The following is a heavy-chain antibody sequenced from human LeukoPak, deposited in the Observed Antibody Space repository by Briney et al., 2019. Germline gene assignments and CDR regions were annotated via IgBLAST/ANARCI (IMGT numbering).Heavy chain of an antibody. D-gene: IGHD6-19*01. V-gene: IGHV3-21*01. CDR3: ASIAVAGTRN. Sequence: PGGSLRLSCAASGFTFSSYSMNWVRQAPGKGLEWVSSISSSSSYIYYADSVKGRFTISRDNAKNSLYLQMNSPRAEDTAVYYCASIAVAGTRNWGQGTLVTVSS. J-gene: IGHJ4*02. CDR1: GFTFSSYS. CDR2: ISSSSSYI.